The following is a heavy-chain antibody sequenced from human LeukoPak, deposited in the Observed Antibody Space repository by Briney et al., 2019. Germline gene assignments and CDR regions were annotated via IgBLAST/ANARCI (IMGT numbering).Heavy chain of an antibody. Sequence: GGSLRLSCAASGFTFSSYWMSWVRQAPGKGLEWVANIKQDGSEKYYVDSVKGRFTISRDNAKNSLYLQMNSLRAEDTAVYYCATSKGGGFGELLPFDYWGQGTLVTVSS. CDR2: IKQDGSEK. D-gene: IGHD3-10*01. CDR1: GFTFSSYW. CDR3: ATSKGGGFGELLPFDY. V-gene: IGHV3-7*03. J-gene: IGHJ4*02.